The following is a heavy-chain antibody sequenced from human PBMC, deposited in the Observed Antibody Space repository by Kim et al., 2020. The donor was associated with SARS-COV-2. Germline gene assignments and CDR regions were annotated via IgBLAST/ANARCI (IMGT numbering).Heavy chain of an antibody. J-gene: IGHJ4*02. V-gene: IGHV3-53*01. CDR1: GFTVSSNY. D-gene: IGHD6-6*01. Sequence: GGSLRLSCAASGFTVSSNYMSWVRQAPGKGLEWVSVIYSGGSTYYADSVKGRFTISRDNSKNTLYLQMNSLRAEDTAVYYCARASLSSSTDFFDYWGQGTLVTVSS. CDR2: IYSGGST. CDR3: ARASLSSSTDFFDY.